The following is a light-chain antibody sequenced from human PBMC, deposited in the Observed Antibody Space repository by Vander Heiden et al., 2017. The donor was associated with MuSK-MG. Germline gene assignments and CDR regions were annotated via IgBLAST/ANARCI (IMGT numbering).Light chain of an antibody. CDR2: GAS. Sequence: EIVMTQPPATLSVSPGERATLSCRASQSVSSNLAWYQQKPDQAPKLLIYGASTRATGIPARFSGSGSGTEFTLTISSLQSEDFAVYYCQQYNKWAPSLTFGGGTKVEIK. CDR3: QQYNKWAPSLT. J-gene: IGKJ4*01. V-gene: IGKV3-15*01. CDR1: QSVSSN.